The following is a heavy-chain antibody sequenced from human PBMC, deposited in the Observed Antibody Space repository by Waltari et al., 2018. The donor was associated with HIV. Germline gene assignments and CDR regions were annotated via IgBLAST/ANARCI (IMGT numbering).Heavy chain of an antibody. D-gene: IGHD3-9*01. V-gene: IGHV4-39*07. CDR1: GGSISSSSYY. Sequence: QLQLQESGPGLVKPSETLSLTCTVSGGSISSSSYYWGWIRQPPGKGLEWIGSIYYSGRTYYNPSLKSRVTISVDTSKNQFSLKLSSVTAADTAVYYCARFYDWDAFDIWGQGTMVTVSS. J-gene: IGHJ3*02. CDR2: IYYSGRT. CDR3: ARFYDWDAFDI.